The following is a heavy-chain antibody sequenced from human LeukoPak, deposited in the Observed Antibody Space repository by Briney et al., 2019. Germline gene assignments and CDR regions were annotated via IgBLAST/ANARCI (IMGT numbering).Heavy chain of an antibody. CDR2: ISGSGGST. J-gene: IGHJ4*02. Sequence: PSETLSLTCTVSGGSISNGDYYWGWIRQPPGKGLEWVSAISGSGGSTYYADSVKGRFTIARDNAKNSVYLEMNSLRADDTAVYYCARSARLMKGVVEVTALDDWGQGTLVTVSS. CDR1: GGSISNGDYY. D-gene: IGHD3-3*01. V-gene: IGHV3-11*04. CDR3: ARSARLMKGVVEVTALDD.